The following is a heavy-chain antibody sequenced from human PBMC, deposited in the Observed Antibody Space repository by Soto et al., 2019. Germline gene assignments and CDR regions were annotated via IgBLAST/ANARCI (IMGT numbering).Heavy chain of an antibody. CDR2: INDSGST. V-gene: IGHV4-34*01. Sequence: SETLSLTCSVSGGSFRGYFWSWIRQSPDKGLEWIGEINDSGSTYYNPSFRSRLTLSVDTSKSQISWRLTSVSAADSAVYYCQGGDCWGQGTRVTVSS. J-gene: IGHJ4*02. D-gene: IGHD3-16*01. CDR1: GGSFRGYF. CDR3: QGGDC.